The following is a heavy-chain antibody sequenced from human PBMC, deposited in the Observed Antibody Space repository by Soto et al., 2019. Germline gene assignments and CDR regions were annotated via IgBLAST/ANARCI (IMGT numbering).Heavy chain of an antibody. Sequence: EVQLVESGGGLVKPGGSLRLSCAASGFTFSSYSMNWVRQAPGKGLEWVSSISSSSSYIYYADSVKGRFTISRDNAKNSLYLQMNSLRAEDTAVYYCARDVIDYYYYYYMDVWGKGTTVTVSS. CDR1: GFTFSSYS. V-gene: IGHV3-21*01. J-gene: IGHJ6*03. CDR2: ISSSSSYI. D-gene: IGHD3-16*02. CDR3: ARDVIDYYYYYYMDV.